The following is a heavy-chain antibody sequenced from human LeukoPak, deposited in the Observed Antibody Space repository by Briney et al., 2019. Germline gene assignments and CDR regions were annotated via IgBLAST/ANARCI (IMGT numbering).Heavy chain of an antibody. CDR2: INHSGST. J-gene: IGHJ4*02. CDR1: GGSLSGYY. D-gene: IGHD3-22*01. CDR3: ARKYYDSSGYYIDY. V-gene: IGHV4-34*01. Sequence: PSETLSLTCAVYGGSLSGYYWNWIRQPPGKGLEWIGEINHSGSTNYNPSLKSRVTISVDKSKNQFSLKLSSVTAADTAVYYCARKYYDSSGYYIDYWGQGTLVTVSS.